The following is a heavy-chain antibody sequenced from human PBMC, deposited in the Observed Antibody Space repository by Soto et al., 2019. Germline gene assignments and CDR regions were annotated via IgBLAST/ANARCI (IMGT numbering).Heavy chain of an antibody. CDR1: GFTFSSYA. Sequence: GGSLRLSCAASGFTFSSYAMHWVRQAPGKGLEWVAVISYDGSNKYYADSVKGRFTISRDNSRNTLYLQMNSLRAEDTAVYYCARGIPLIVVVIKGTFDSWGQGTLVTVSS. J-gene: IGHJ4*02. D-gene: IGHD3-22*01. V-gene: IGHV3-30-3*01. CDR3: ARGIPLIVVVIKGTFDS. CDR2: ISYDGSNK.